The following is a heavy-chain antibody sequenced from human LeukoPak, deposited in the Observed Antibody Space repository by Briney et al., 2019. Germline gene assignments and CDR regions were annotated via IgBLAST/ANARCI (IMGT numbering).Heavy chain of an antibody. CDR3: ARDVGGNYRYFDY. J-gene: IGHJ4*02. CDR1: GGSISSGSYY. Sequence: PSQTLSLTCTVSGGSISSGSYYWSWIRQPAGKGLEWIGRIYTSGSTNYNPSLKSRVTISVDTSKNQFSLKLSSVTAADTAVYYCARDVGGNYRYFDYWGQGALVTVSS. D-gene: IGHD4-11*01. CDR2: IYTSGST. V-gene: IGHV4-61*02.